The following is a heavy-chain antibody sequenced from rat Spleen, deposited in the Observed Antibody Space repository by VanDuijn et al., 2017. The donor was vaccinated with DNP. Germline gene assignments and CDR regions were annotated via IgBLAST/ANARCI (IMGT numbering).Heavy chain of an antibody. V-gene: IGHV5-25*01. CDR1: GFTFSDYG. CDR3: ARRGYYGHGAMDA. J-gene: IGHJ4*01. CDR2: MSPTTRSS. Sequence: EVQLVESGGDLVQPGRSMKLSCAASGFTFSDYGMAWVLQAPTKGLEWVACMSPTTRSSYYRDSVRGRFTVSRDDSTSTLYLQMDSLRSEDTATYYCARRGYYGHGAMDAWGQGTSVTVSS. D-gene: IGHD1-6*01.